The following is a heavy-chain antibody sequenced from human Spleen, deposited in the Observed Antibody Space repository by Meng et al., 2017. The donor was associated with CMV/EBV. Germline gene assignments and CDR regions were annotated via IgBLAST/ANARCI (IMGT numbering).Heavy chain of an antibody. J-gene: IGHJ6*02. Sequence: GGSLRLSCAASGFTFDDFAMHWVRQSPGEGLEWVSGISGNSGFIGYADSVKGRFTISRDNAKNSLYLQMNSLRAEDTAVYYCAKARTRGSGYYYYHGLDVWGQGTTVTVSS. CDR2: ISGNSGFI. CDR3: AKARTRGSGYYYYHGLDV. CDR1: GFTFDDFA. V-gene: IGHV3-9*01. D-gene: IGHD3-16*01.